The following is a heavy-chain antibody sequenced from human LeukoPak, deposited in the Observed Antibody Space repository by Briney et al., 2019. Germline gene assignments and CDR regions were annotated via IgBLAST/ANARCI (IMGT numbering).Heavy chain of an antibody. CDR3: GRSDLDY. Sequence: GGSLRLSCAASVFTFSRYSMNWLRPAPGKGLEWVSFINTGSCTIYYADSVKGRFTNSRDNAKNSLYLHMNPLRAEDTAVYYCGRSDLDYWGQGTLVTVSS. CDR1: VFTFSRYS. J-gene: IGHJ4*02. CDR2: INTGSCTI. V-gene: IGHV3-48*04.